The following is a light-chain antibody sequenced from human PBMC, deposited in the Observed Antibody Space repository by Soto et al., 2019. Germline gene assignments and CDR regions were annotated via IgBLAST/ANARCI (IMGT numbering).Light chain of an antibody. V-gene: IGKV3-20*01. CDR2: GAS. J-gene: IGKJ1*01. Sequence: EIVLTQSPGTLSLSPGERATLSCRASQSVTSSYLAWYQQKPGQAPRLVMYGASIRTSGIPDRFSGSGSGTDFSLTISRLEPEDFAVYYCQQYFRAPWTFGQGTKVEIK. CDR1: QSVTSSY. CDR3: QQYFRAPWT.